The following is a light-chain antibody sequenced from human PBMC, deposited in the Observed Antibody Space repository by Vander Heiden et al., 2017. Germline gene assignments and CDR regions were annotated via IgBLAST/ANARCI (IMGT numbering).Light chain of an antibody. J-gene: IGKJ2*02. V-gene: IGKV1-39*01. CDR1: KNTTNF. Sequence: DIPMTQSPSSLSASLGDRVTITCRAGKNTTNFLHWYQQKPGKAPKLLIYSACTLQSGVPSRFSGRGSGTEFTLSTSSLEAQEFATYYCQQTHTNRTLGQGTKL. CDR2: SAC. CDR3: QQTHTNRT.